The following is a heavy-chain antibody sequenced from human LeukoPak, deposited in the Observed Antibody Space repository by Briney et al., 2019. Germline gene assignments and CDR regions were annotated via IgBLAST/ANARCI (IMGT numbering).Heavy chain of an antibody. CDR1: GGSISSSSYY. Sequence: KTSETLSLTCTVSGGSISSSSYYWGWIRQPPGKGLEWIGSIYYSGSTYYNPSLKSRVTISVDTSKNQFSLKLSSVTAADTAVYYCAREAAESYGMDVWGQGTTVTVSS. CDR2: IYYSGST. J-gene: IGHJ6*02. V-gene: IGHV4-39*02. CDR3: AREAAESYGMDV. D-gene: IGHD3-10*01.